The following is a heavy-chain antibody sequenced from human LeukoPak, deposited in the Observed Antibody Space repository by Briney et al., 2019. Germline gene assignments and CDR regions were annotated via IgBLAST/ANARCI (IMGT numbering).Heavy chain of an antibody. J-gene: IGHJ4*02. CDR1: GGSINTPNYY. V-gene: IGHV4-39*07. D-gene: IGHD6-6*01. CDR2: INHSGST. CDR3: ARHHSSSSFSFDY. Sequence: SETLSLTCTVSGGSINTPNYYWGWIRQTPGKGLEWIGEINHSGSTNYNPSLKSRVTISVDTSKNQFSLKLSSVTAADTAVYYCARHHSSSSFSFDYWGQGTLVTVSS.